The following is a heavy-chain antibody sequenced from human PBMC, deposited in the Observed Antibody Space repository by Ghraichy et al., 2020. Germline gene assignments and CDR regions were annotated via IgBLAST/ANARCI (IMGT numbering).Heavy chain of an antibody. Sequence: GGSLRLSCAASGFTFSSYSMNWVRQAPGKGLEWVSYISSSSSTIDYADSVKGRFTISRDNAKNSLYLQMNSLRDEDTAAYYCARDCTNGVCYRSFDYWGQGTLVTVSS. CDR3: ARDCTNGVCYRSFDY. V-gene: IGHV3-48*02. CDR2: ISSSSSTI. CDR1: GFTFSSYS. J-gene: IGHJ4*02. D-gene: IGHD2-8*01.